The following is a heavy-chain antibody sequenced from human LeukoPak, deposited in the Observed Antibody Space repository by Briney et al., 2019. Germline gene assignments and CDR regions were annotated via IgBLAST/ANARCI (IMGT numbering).Heavy chain of an antibody. CDR2: IKSDGSEK. Sequence: GGSLRLSCAASGFSFSSHWMTWVRQAPGKGLEWVANIKSDGSEKYYADSVKGRFTISRDNAKNSLSLQMSSLRVEDTAQYYCAREEGIGELSKFDYWAKGTLVTVSS. J-gene: IGHJ4*02. D-gene: IGHD3-10*01. CDR3: AREEGIGELSKFDY. CDR1: GFSFSSHW. V-gene: IGHV3-7*01.